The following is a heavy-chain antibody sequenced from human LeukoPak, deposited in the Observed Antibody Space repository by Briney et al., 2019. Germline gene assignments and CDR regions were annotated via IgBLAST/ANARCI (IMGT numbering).Heavy chain of an antibody. V-gene: IGHV3-30*03. CDR3: ARARPDP. J-gene: IGHJ5*02. Sequence: PGGSLRLSCAASGFTFSSFGMHWVRQAPGKGLEWVAVISYDGSSKYYAESVKGRFTISRDNAKNSLYLQMNSLRDEDTAVYYCARARPDPWGQGTLVTVSS. CDR2: ISYDGSSK. CDR1: GFTFSSFG.